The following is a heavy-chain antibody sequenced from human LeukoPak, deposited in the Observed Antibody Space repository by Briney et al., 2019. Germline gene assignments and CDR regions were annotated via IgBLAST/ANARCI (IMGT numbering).Heavy chain of an antibody. CDR1: GFTFSSYG. V-gene: IGHV3-NL1*01. CDR3: ARDLRHSSHDYYYGMDV. CDR2: IYSGGST. J-gene: IGHJ6*02. Sequence: GGSLRLSCAASGFTFSSYGMHWVRQAPGKGLEWVAVIYSGGSTYYADSVKGRFTISRDNAKNTLYLQMNSLRAEDTAIYYCARDLRHSSHDYYYGMDVWGQGTTVTVSS. D-gene: IGHD2-15*01.